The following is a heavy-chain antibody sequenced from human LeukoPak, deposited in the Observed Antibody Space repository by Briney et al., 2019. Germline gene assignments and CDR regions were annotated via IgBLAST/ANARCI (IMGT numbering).Heavy chain of an antibody. CDR2: IIPILGIA. J-gene: IGHJ6*02. Sequence: SVKVSCKASGGTFSSYAISWVRQAPGQGLEWMGRIIPILGIANYAQKFQGRVTITADKSTSTAYMELSSLRSEGTAVYYCARVALYFDWLLSGMDVWGQGTTVTVSS. CDR3: ARVALYFDWLLSGMDV. CDR1: GGTFSSYA. D-gene: IGHD3-9*01. V-gene: IGHV1-69*04.